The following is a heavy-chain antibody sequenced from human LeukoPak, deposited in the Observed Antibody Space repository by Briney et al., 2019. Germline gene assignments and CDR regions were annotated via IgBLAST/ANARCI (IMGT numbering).Heavy chain of an antibody. CDR2: IWSDGTNS. CDR3: ARDAQRGFVYSNSLTY. J-gene: IGHJ4*02. D-gene: IGHD4-11*01. V-gene: IGHV3-33*01. Sequence: GGSLRLSCVGAGFTFNHYGMLWVRQAAGKGLEWVAVIWSDGTNSYYADSVKGRFTISRVDYENTVYLQMNSLRPEDTAVYYCARDAQRGFVYSNSLTYWGQGTPVIVST. CDR1: GFTFNHYG.